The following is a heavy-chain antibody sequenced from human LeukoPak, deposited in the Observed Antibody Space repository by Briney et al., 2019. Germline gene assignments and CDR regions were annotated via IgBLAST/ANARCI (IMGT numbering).Heavy chain of an antibody. J-gene: IGHJ4*02. CDR3: AKGSHYYDSSGCYFDY. CDR2: ISYDGSNK. Sequence: GGSLRLSCAASGFTFSSYGMHWVRQAPGKGLEWVAVISYDGSNKYYADSVKGRFTISRDNSKNTLYLQMNSLRAEDTAVYYCAKGSHYYDSSGCYFDYWGQETLVTVSS. D-gene: IGHD3-22*01. CDR1: GFTFSSYG. V-gene: IGHV3-30*18.